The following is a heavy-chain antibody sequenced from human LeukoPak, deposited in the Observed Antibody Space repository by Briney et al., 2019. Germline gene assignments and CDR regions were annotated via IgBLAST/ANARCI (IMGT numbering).Heavy chain of an antibody. V-gene: IGHV1-18*01. Sequence: ASVKVSCKASGYTFTSYAISWVRQPPGQGLEWMGGISADNGNTDYAQRCQGRVTMTTDTSTSTAYMELRSLRSDDPAVYYCARLCSIRWCLHDWFDPWGEGTLVTVSS. J-gene: IGHJ5*02. CDR3: ARLCSIRWCLHDWFDP. CDR2: ISADNGNT. D-gene: IGHD2-21*01. CDR1: GYTFTSYA.